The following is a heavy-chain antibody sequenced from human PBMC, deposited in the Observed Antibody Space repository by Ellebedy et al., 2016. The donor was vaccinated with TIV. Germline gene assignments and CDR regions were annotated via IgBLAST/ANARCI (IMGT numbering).Heavy chain of an antibody. J-gene: IGHJ3*02. D-gene: IGHD1-26*01. CDR1: GFTFSSYS. CDR2: ISSSSSYI. Sequence: GESLKISCAASGFTFSSYSMNWVRQAPGKGLEWVSSISSSSSYIYYADSVKGRFTISRDNAKNSLYLQMNSLRAEDTAVYYCASWDYSGSYSLLDAFDIWGQGTMVTVSS. V-gene: IGHV3-21*01. CDR3: ASWDYSGSYSLLDAFDI.